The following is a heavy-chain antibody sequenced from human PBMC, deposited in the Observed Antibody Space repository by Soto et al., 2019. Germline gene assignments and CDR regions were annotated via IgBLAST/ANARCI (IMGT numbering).Heavy chain of an antibody. J-gene: IGHJ2*01. V-gene: IGHV1-18*04. CDR2: ISVYNGKT. D-gene: IGHD5-18*01. Sequence: APMKVSCKASGYTFTNYRFSWVRQAPGQGLEWMGWISVYNGKTKYAERLQGRGPQTTSTCTNTAYMELWSLGCYDTAMLFWGKSYSDESNLYFDLRGRGALVPVSS. CDR3: GKSYSDESNLYFDL. CDR1: GYTFTNYR.